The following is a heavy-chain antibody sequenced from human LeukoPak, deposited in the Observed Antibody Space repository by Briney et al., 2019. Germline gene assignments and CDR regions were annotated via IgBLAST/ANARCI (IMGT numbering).Heavy chain of an antibody. J-gene: IGHJ6*02. CDR1: SGSISSSKW. V-gene: IGHV4-4*02. Sequence: SETLSLTCSGSSGSISSSKWWSWVRQSPVTGLEWIGGIYLYGTTNYNPSFTSRVTMSVDRSRNQFSLKLTSVTAADTAVYYCARQKWEQQGRDYYFNGLDVWGPGTTVIVAS. CDR2: IYLYGTT. CDR3: ARQKWEQQGRDYYFNGLDV. D-gene: IGHD1/OR15-1a*01.